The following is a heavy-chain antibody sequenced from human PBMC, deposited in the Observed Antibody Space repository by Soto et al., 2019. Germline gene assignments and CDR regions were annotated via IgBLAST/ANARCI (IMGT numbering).Heavy chain of an antibody. CDR2: MKPNSGNT. CDR3: ARGPGSWYYYYMDV. J-gene: IGHJ6*03. V-gene: IGHV1-8*01. D-gene: IGHD6-13*01. CDR1: GYTFTSYD. Sequence: VQLVQSGAEVKKPGASVKVSCKASGYTFTSYDINWVRQATGQGLEWMGWMKPNSGNTGYAQKFHGRVTMTRNTSISTTYMELSSLRSEDTAVYYCARGPGSWYYYYMDVWGKGTTVSFSS.